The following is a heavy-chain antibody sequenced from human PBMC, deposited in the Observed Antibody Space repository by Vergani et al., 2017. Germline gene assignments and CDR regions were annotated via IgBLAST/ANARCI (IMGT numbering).Heavy chain of an antibody. D-gene: IGHD3-16*01. V-gene: IGHV4-59*01. CDR2: IYYSGST. CDR1: GGSISSYY. CDR3: ARGGDWFDP. Sequence: QVQLQQWGAGLLKPSETLSLTCAVYGGSISSYYWSWIRQPPGKGLEWIGYIYYSGSTNYNPSLKSRVTISVDTSKNQFSLKLSSVTAADTAVYYCARGGDWFDPWGQGTLVTVSS. J-gene: IGHJ5*02.